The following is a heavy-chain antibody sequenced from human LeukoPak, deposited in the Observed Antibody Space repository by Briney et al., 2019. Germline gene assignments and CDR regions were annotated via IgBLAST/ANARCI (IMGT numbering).Heavy chain of an antibody. Sequence: SETLSLTCTVSGGSISSYYWSWIRQPPGKGLEWIGYIYYSGSTNYNPSLKSRVTISVDTSKNQFSLQLNSVTPEDTALYYCARTSITMVRGVILYNWFDPWGQGTLVTVSS. D-gene: IGHD3-10*01. CDR2: IYYSGST. J-gene: IGHJ5*02. CDR3: ARTSITMVRGVILYNWFDP. V-gene: IGHV4-59*12. CDR1: GGSISSYY.